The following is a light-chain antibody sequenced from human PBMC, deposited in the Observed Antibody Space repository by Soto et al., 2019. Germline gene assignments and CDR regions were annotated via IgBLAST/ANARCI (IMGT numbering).Light chain of an antibody. J-gene: IGKJ5*01. CDR1: QSVSSSY. CDR3: QPYGSSPPIT. V-gene: IGKV3-20*01. CDR2: GAS. Sequence: EIVLTQSPGTLSLSPGERATLSCRASQSVSSSYLAWYQQKPGQAPRLLIYGASSRATGIPDRFSGSGSGTDFTLTISRLQPEDFAVYYCQPYGSSPPITFGQGTRLEIK.